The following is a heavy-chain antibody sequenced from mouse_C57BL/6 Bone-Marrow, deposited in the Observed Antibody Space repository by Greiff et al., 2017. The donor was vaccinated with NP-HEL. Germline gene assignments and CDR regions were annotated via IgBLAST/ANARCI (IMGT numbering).Heavy chain of an antibody. CDR2: ISSGSSTI. CDR3: ARDPTVEMDY. J-gene: IGHJ4*01. V-gene: IGHV5-17*01. CDR1: GFTFSDYG. Sequence: EVQLQESGGGLVKPGGSLKLSCAASGFTFSDYGMHWVRQAPEKGLEWVAYISSGSSTIYYADTVKGRFTISRDNAKNTLFLQMTSLRSEDTAMYYCARDPTVEMDYWGQGTSVTVSS. D-gene: IGHD1-1*01.